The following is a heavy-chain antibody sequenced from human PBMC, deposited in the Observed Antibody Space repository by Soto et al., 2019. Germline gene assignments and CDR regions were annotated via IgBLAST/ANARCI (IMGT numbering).Heavy chain of an antibody. CDR1: GFSLSTSGVG. J-gene: IGHJ4*02. V-gene: IGHV2-5*02. CDR3: AHVTLLWFGELLDQYYFDY. D-gene: IGHD3-10*01. Sequence: SGPTLVKPTQTLTLTCTFSGFSLSTSGVGVGWIRQPPGKALEWLALIYWDDDKRYSPSLKSRLTITKDTSKNQVVLTMTNMDPVDTATYYCAHVTLLWFGELLDQYYFDYWGQGTLVTVSS. CDR2: IYWDDDK.